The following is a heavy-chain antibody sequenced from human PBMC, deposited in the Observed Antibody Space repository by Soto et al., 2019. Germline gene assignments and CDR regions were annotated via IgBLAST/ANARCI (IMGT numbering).Heavy chain of an antibody. D-gene: IGHD1-20*01. J-gene: IGHJ4*02. CDR3: VRDRRISGINRGLDY. CDR2: ISSRGDTI. Sequence: QVQLVDSGGGLVKPGGSLRLSCAASGFIFSDFHMTWIRQAPGKGLELVAYISSRGDTIYYADSVRGRITISRDNDKDSLFLQMSSLRVEDTAVYYCVRDRRISGINRGLDYWGRGTLVTVSS. CDR1: GFIFSDFH. V-gene: IGHV3-11*01.